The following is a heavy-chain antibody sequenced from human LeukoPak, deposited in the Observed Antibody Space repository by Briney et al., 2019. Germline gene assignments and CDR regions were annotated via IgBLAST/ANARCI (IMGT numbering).Heavy chain of an antibody. CDR1: GFTFDDYA. CDR3: AKDISP. J-gene: IGHJ5*02. CDR2: ISWNSGSI. V-gene: IGHV3-9*01. Sequence: GGSLRLSCAASGFTFDDYAMHWVRQAPGKGLEWVSGISWNSGSIGYADSVKGRLTISRDNAKNSLYLQMNSLRAEDTALYYCAKDISPWGQGTLVTVSS.